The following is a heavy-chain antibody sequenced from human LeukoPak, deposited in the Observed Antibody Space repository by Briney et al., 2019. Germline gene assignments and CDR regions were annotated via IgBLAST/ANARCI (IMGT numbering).Heavy chain of an antibody. CDR1: GFTFSSYA. D-gene: IGHD3-3*01. V-gene: IGHV3-30-3*01. CDR3: ATDITPPTYDFWSGYYYGMDV. Sequence: GGSLRLSCAASGFTFSSYAMHWVRQAPGKGLEWVAVISYDGSNKYYADSVKGRFTISRDNSKNTLYLQMNSLRAEDTAVYYCATDITPPTYDFWSGYYYGMDVWGQGTTVTVSS. CDR2: ISYDGSNK. J-gene: IGHJ6*02.